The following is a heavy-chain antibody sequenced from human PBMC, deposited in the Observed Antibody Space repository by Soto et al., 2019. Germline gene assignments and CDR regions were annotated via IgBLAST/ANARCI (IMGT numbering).Heavy chain of an antibody. J-gene: IGHJ4*02. CDR2: INDRGDYT. Sequence: PVGSLRLSCAASGFTFSNFVMSWVRQAPGKGLEWVSSINDRGDYTYYADSVKGQFTISRDNSKNTLYLRMNSLRTEDTAIYYCAGTMAAGYWGEGTLVTVSS. D-gene: IGHD6-19*01. V-gene: IGHV3-23*01. CDR1: GFTFSNFV. CDR3: AGTMAAGY.